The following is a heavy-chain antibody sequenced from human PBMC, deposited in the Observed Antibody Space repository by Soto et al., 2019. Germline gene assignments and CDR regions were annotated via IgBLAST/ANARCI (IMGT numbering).Heavy chain of an antibody. Sequence: PGGSLSLSCSVSGITFRNYAMHWVRQAPGRGLEYVSGITSDGDNTWHADSVKDRFTISRDNSDDTLYLQMSSLRVEDTAKYYCVKGNQLRRDYFEFWGPGTLVTVSS. D-gene: IGHD3-9*01. CDR3: VKGNQLRRDYFEF. J-gene: IGHJ4*01. CDR2: ITSDGDNT. CDR1: GITFRNYA. V-gene: IGHV3-64D*08.